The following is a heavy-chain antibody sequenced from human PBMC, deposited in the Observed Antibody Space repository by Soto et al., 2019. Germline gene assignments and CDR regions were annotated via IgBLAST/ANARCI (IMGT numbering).Heavy chain of an antibody. J-gene: IGHJ3*02. CDR3: ARVPIYYDSSGYYHYGTFDI. CDR1: GGSVNTAAYS. Sequence: SETLPLTCAVSGGSVNTAAYSWSWIPQPPGKGLKWIGYIYHSGSTYYNPSLKSRVTISLDRSNNHFSLKLSSVTAAHTAVYHCARVPIYYDSSGYYHYGTFDIWGQGTMVTVSS. CDR2: IYHSGST. V-gene: IGHV4-30-2*01. D-gene: IGHD3-22*01.